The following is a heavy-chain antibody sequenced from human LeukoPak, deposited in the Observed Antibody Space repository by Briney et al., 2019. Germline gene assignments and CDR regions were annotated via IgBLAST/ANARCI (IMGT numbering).Heavy chain of an antibody. D-gene: IGHD3-22*01. CDR3: ARLDYYDSSGYGKGFDP. J-gene: IGHJ5*02. V-gene: IGHV1-69*04. CDR1: GGAFSSYA. CDR2: IIPIFGIA. Sequence: SVKVSCKASGGAFSSYAISWVRQAPGQGLEWMGRIIPIFGIANYAQKFQGRVTITADKSTSTAYMELSSLRSEDTAVYYCARLDYYDSSGYGKGFDPWGQGTLVTVSS.